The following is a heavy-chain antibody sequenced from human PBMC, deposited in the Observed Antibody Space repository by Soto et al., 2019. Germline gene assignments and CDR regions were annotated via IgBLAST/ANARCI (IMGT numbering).Heavy chain of an antibody. CDR1: GFSFSTFE. J-gene: IGHJ5*01. Sequence: EVQLLESGGGLVQPGGSLRLSCAASGFSFSTFEMSWVRQAPGRGLEWVSFISDDGSRTYYADAVKGRFTISRANSKHTLYLQMNWRTGGGTAVYACVKGGWLDFWGQGTLVTVSS. V-gene: IGHV3-23*01. CDR3: VKGGWLDF. CDR2: ISDDGSRT. D-gene: IGHD3-16*01.